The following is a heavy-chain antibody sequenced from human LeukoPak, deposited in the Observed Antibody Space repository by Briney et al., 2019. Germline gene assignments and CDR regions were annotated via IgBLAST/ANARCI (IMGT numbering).Heavy chain of an antibody. CDR3: ARSWTIYDPMDV. CDR2: ISYSGIT. V-gene: IGHV4-59*01. Sequence: SETLSLTCTVSGGSSSEYYWSWIRQPPGKGLEWIGYISYSGITNYNPSLKSRVTISVDTSKNQFSLKLNSVTAADTAVYYCARSWTIYDPMDVWGKGTTVTVSS. D-gene: IGHD5/OR15-5a*01. CDR1: GGSSSEYY. J-gene: IGHJ6*03.